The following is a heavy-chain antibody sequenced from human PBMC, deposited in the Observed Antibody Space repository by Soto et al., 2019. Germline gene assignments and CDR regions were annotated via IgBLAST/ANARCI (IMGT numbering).Heavy chain of an antibody. CDR2: IYHSGST. CDR1: GNPISTTNW. Sequence: QVELQESGPGLVKPSGTLSLTCVVSGNPISTTNWWSWVRQSPGKGLEWIGEIYHSGSTNYNPSLKSRVTISVDKSKNQFSLKLSSVTAADTAVYYCARDVGYHYDGSPSGQFDFWGQGTLVTVSS. V-gene: IGHV4-4*02. D-gene: IGHD3-22*01. J-gene: IGHJ4*02. CDR3: ARDVGYHYDGSPSGQFDF.